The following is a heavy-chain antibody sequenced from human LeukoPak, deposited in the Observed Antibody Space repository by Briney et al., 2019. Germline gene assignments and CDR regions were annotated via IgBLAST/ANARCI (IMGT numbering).Heavy chain of an antibody. D-gene: IGHD5-12*01. CDR1: GFTFSSYG. V-gene: IGHV3-33*01. Sequence: PGGSLRLSCAASGFTFSSYGMHWVRQAPGKGLEWVALIWYDGSNKYYADSVKGRFSISRDNSKNTLYLQMNSLRAEDTAVYYCAREERVATLDYWGQGTLVTVSS. J-gene: IGHJ4*02. CDR2: IWYDGSNK. CDR3: AREERVATLDY.